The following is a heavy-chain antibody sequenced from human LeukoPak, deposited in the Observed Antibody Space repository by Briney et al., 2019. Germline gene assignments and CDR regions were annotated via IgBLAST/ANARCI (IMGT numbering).Heavy chain of an antibody. J-gene: IGHJ4*02. D-gene: IGHD3-22*01. Sequence: GGSLRLSCAASGFTVSSSYMSWVRRAPGKGLEWVSSISSSSSYIYYADSVKGRFTISRDNARKSLYLQMNSLRAEDTAVYYCARDLLYYDSSGGDYWGQGTLVTVSS. CDR2: ISSSSSYI. V-gene: IGHV3-21*01. CDR1: GFTVSSSY. CDR3: ARDLLYYDSSGGDY.